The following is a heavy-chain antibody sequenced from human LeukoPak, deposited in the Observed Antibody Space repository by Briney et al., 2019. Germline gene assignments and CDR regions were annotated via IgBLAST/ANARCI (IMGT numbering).Heavy chain of an antibody. Sequence: SETLSLTCTVSGGSISGYYWSWIRQPPGKGLEWIGEINHSGSTNYNPSLKSRVTISVDTSKNQFSLKLSSVTAADTAVYYCARADWNYVFQAHANWFDPWGQGTLVTVSS. D-gene: IGHD1-7*01. CDR1: GGSISGYY. J-gene: IGHJ5*02. CDR3: ARADWNYVFQAHANWFDP. CDR2: INHSGST. V-gene: IGHV4-34*01.